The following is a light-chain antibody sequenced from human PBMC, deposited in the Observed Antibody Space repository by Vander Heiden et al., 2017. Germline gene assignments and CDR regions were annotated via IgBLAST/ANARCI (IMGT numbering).Light chain of an antibody. CDR3: QSYDSSRSGSEV. J-gene: IGLJ2*01. Sequence: QSVLTQPPSVSGAPGQRVTISCTGSSSNIGAGYDVHWYQQLPGTAPKLLIYGNSKRPSGGPDRFSGSKSGTSASLAITGLQAEDEADYYCQSYDSSRSGSEVFGGGTKLTVL. CDR1: SSNIGAGYD. V-gene: IGLV1-40*01. CDR2: GNS.